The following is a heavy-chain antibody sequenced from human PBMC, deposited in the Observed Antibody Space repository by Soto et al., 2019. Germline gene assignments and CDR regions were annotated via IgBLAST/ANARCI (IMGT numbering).Heavy chain of an antibody. CDR3: ARDSSSWETYTGFDP. CDR1: GFTFSSYS. CDR2: ISSSSSYK. V-gene: IGHV3-21*01. J-gene: IGHJ5*02. Sequence: GGSLRLSCAASGFTFSSYSMNWVRQAPGKGLEWVSSISSSSSYKYYADSVKGRFTISRDNAKNSLYLQMNSLRAEDTAVYYCARDSSSWETYTGFDPWGQGTLVTVSS. D-gene: IGHD6-13*01.